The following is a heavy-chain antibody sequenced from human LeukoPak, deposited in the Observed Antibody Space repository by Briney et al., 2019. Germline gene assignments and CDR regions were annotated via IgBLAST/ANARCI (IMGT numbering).Heavy chain of an antibody. Sequence: GGSLRLSCVSSGFPFSRYWMNWVRQAPGKRLEWVSPICPDGSTTTYADSVEGRFTISRDNAKDTLYLQMNSLGADDTSVYFCARDPGTTYRDWYFDLWGPGTLVTVSS. J-gene: IGHJ2*01. CDR1: GFPFSRYW. V-gene: IGHV3-74*01. D-gene: IGHD2/OR15-2a*01. CDR3: ARDPGTTYRDWYFDL. CDR2: ICPDGSTT.